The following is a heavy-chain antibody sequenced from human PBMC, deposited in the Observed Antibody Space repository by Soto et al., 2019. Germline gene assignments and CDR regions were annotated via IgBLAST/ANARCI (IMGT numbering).Heavy chain of an antibody. D-gene: IGHD6-13*01. J-gene: IGHJ6*02. V-gene: IGHV1-18*01. CDR2: ISAYNGNT. CDR3: ARGSSSSYSDYDYGLGV. Sequence: ASVKVSCKASGYTFTSYHINWVRQAPGQGLEWMGWISAYNGNTNYAQKLQGRVTMTTDTSTSTAYMELRSLGSDDTAVYYCARGSSSSYSDYDYGLGVWGQGTTVTISS. CDR1: GYTFTSYH.